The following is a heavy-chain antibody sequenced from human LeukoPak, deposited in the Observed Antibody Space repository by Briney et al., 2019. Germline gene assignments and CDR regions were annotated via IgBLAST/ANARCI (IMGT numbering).Heavy chain of an antibody. D-gene: IGHD1-14*01. J-gene: IGHJ4*02. CDR3: ARVNTTLDY. CDR1: GYTFNTYG. V-gene: IGHV1-18*01. CDR2: ISGYNGKT. Sequence: GASVKVSCKASGYTFNTYGITWVRQAPGQGLEWMGWISGYNGKTKYAQKFQGRVTMTRDTSISTANMELSRLTSDDTAVYYCARVNTTLDYWGQGTLVTASS.